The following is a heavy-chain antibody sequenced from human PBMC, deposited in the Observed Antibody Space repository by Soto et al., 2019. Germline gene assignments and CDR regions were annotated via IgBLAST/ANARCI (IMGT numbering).Heavy chain of an antibody. D-gene: IGHD2-15*01. J-gene: IGHJ6*02. V-gene: IGHV3-30*18. CDR1: GFTFSSYG. Sequence: QVQLVESGGGVVQPGRSLRLSCAASGFTFSSYGMHWVRQAPGKGLEWVAVISYDGSNKYYADSVKGRFTISRDNSKNTLYLQMNRLRAEDTAVYYCAKDINRGGGYCSGGSCYSSEYYYYGMDVWGQGTTVTVSS. CDR3: AKDINRGGGYCSGGSCYSSEYYYYGMDV. CDR2: ISYDGSNK.